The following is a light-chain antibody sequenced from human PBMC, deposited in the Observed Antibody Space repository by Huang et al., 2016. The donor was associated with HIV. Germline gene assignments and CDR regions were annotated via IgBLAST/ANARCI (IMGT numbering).Light chain of an antibody. CDR3: QQYYSASIT. CDR1: QPLLSTANNKSY. V-gene: IGKV4-1*01. Sequence: DIVMTQSPGSLTVSLGERASINCTSSQPLLSTANNKSYLAWYQQKPRQPPKALIYWASNRESGVPERFSGSGSGTDFTLTLSSLQAEDVALYYCQQYYSASITFGQGTRVEI. J-gene: IGKJ5*01. CDR2: WAS.